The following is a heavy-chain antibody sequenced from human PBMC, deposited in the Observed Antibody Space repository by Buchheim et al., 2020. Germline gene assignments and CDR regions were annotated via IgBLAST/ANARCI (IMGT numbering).Heavy chain of an antibody. D-gene: IGHD3-10*01. V-gene: IGHV3-30*18. CDR2: ISSDGTKI. J-gene: IGHJ6*02. CDR1: GFTLNMFG. CDR3: AKDTVRNSGAINDEPTFYYYFYGLDV. Sequence: QGQLVESGGGVVQPGRSLRLSCAASGFTLNMFGLHWVRQAPGKGLEWVALISSDGTKIHYADSLKGRFTIPRDSSKDTLFLQMDTLRADDTAVYYCAKDTVRNSGAINDEPTFYYYFYGLDVWGQGT.